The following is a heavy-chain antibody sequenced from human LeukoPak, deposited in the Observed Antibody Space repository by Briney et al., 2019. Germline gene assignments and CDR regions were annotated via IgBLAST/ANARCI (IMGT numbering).Heavy chain of an antibody. V-gene: IGHV3-48*03. J-gene: IGHJ3*02. CDR1: GFAFSSYE. D-gene: IGHD3-10*01. Sequence: GGSLRLSCAASGFAFSSYEMNWVSQAPGRGMEWVSYISSSGVTMYDADSVRGRFTISRDNAKNSLYLQMNSLRAEDTAVYYCARDEIRSGAFDIWGRGTMVTVSS. CDR3: ARDEIRSGAFDI. CDR2: ISSSGVTM.